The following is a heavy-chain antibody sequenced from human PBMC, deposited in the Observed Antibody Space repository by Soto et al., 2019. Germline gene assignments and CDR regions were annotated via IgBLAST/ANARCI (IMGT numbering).Heavy chain of an antibody. V-gene: IGHV5-10-1*01. CDR2: IDPNDSYT. Sequence: TCILQKTGKGLEWVGRIDPNDSYTNYSPSFQGHVTISSDRSTNTAYLHCSNLKASDTATYYCARQAMSSPYCDFDISGR. CDR3: ARQAMSSPYCDFDI. J-gene: IGHJ2*01.